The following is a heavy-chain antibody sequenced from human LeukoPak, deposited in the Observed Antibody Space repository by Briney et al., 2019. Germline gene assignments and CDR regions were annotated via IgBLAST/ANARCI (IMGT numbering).Heavy chain of an antibody. CDR3: ARVGGSYSDFDY. J-gene: IGHJ4*02. CDR1: GGSFSGYY. V-gene: IGHV4-59*01. D-gene: IGHD1-26*01. CDR2: IYYSGST. Sequence: PSETLSLTCAVYGGSFSGYYWSWIRQPPGKGLEWIGYIYYSGSTNYNPSLKSRVTISVDTSKNQFSLKLSSVTAADTAVYYCARVGGSYSDFDYWGQGTLVTVSS.